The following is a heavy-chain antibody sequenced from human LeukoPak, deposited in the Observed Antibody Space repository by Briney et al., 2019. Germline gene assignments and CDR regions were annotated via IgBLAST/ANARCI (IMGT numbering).Heavy chain of an antibody. CDR3: AKQGAVRQDYYMDV. D-gene: IGHD3-16*01. CDR2: IIPIFGTA. V-gene: IGHV1-69*06. Sequence: GSSVKVSCKASGGSFSDYAISWVRQAPGQGLEWMGRIIPIFGTANYAQKFQGRVTITADIASSTAHMELTNLTSGDTAVYFCAKQGAVRQDYYMDVWGNGTTVTVSS. J-gene: IGHJ6*03. CDR1: GGSFSDYA.